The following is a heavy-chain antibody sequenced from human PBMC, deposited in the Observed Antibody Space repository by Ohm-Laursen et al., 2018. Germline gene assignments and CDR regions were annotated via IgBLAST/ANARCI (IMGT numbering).Heavy chain of an antibody. V-gene: IGHV3-23*01. CDR2: ISGSGGST. CDR3: AKGRFDI. Sequence: SLRLSCAASTLTFSNCGMHWVRQAPGKGLEWVSAISGSGGSTYYADSVKGRFTISRDNSKNTLYLQMNSLRAEDTAVYYCAKGRFDIWGQGTMVTVSS. CDR1: TLTFSNCG. J-gene: IGHJ3*02.